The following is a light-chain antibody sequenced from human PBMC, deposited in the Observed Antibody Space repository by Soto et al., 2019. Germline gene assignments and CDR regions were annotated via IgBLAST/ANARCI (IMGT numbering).Light chain of an antibody. V-gene: IGKV1-17*01. CDR3: LQHNSYPST. J-gene: IGKJ1*01. CDR2: AAS. Sequence: DIQMTQSPSSLSASVGDRVTITCRASQSISSYLNWYQQKPGKAPKLLIYAASSLQSGVPSRFSGSGSGTDFTLTISSLQPEDFATYYCLQHNSYPSTFGQGTKVDIK. CDR1: QSISSY.